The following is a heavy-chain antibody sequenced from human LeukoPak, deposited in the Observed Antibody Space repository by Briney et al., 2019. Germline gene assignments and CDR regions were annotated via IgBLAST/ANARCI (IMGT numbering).Heavy chain of an antibody. D-gene: IGHD2-2*01. CDR3: ATVDVVVPAAIQGARLAFDI. Sequence: ASVKVSCEVSGYTLTELSMHWVRQAPGKGLEWMGGFDPEDGETIYAQKFQGRVTMTEDTSTDTAYMELSSLRSEDTAVYYCATVDVVVPAAIQGARLAFDIWGQGTMVTVSS. J-gene: IGHJ3*02. V-gene: IGHV1-24*01. CDR2: FDPEDGET. CDR1: GYTLTELS.